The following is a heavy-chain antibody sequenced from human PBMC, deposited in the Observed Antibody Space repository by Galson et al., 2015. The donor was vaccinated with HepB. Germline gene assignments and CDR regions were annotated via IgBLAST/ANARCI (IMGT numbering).Heavy chain of an antibody. D-gene: IGHD2-2*02. J-gene: IGHJ4*02. V-gene: IGHV1-2*02. CDR3: ARGGNWDIVVVPAAIPFDY. Sequence: SVKVSCKASGYTFTGYYMHWVRQAPGQGLEWMGWINPNSGGTNYAQKFQGRVTMTRDTSISTAYMELSRLRSDDTAVYYCARGGNWDIVVVPAAIPFDYWVQGTLVTVSS. CDR1: GYTFTGYY. CDR2: INPNSGGT.